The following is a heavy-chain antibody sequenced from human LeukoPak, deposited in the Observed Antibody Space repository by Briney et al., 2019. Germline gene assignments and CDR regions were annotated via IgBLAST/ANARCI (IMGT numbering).Heavy chain of an antibody. J-gene: IGHJ4*02. CDR3: ARDYGSGSYYLDY. D-gene: IGHD3-10*01. V-gene: IGHV3-53*01. CDR1: GFTVSSTY. Sequence: PGGSLSLSCAASGFTVSSTYMSWFRQAPGKGLKWVSVIYSGGSTYYADSVKGRFTISRDNSKNTLYLQMNSLRAEDTAVYYCARDYGSGSYYLDYWGQGTLVTVSS. CDR2: IYSGGST.